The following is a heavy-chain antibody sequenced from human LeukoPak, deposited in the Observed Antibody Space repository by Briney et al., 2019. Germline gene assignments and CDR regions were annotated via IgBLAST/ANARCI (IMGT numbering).Heavy chain of an antibody. D-gene: IGHD3/OR15-3a*01. CDR2: IKQDGSEK. CDR1: GFTFSNYW. CDR3: ARGLDFWNT. V-gene: IGHV3-7*01. J-gene: IGHJ4*02. Sequence: GGSLRLSCAVSGFTFSNYWMSWVRQAPGKGLEWVANIKQDGSEKYYVDSVKGRFTISRDNAKNSLYLQVNSLRAEDTAVYYCARGLDFWNTWGQGTLVTVSS.